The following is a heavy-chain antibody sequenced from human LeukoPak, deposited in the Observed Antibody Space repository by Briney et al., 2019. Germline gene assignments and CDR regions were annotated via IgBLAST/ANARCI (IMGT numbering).Heavy chain of an antibody. V-gene: IGHV6-1*01. D-gene: IGHD3-16*02. CDR1: GDSVSSNSAA. CDR3: ARSVPNYDYVWGSYRYSFDY. J-gene: IGHJ4*02. Sequence: SQTLSLTCAISGDSVSSNSAAWNWIRQSPSRGLEWLGRTYYRSKWYNDYAVSVKSRITINPDTSKNQFSLQLNSVTPEDTAVYYCARSVPNYDYVWGSYRYSFDYWGQGTLVTVSS. CDR2: TYYRSKWYN.